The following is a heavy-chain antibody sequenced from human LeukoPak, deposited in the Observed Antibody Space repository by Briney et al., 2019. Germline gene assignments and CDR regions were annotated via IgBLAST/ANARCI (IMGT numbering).Heavy chain of an antibody. Sequence: GGSLRLSCTGSRFIFSNYWMSWVRQAPGKGLEWAANINQDGSEKYYVDSVKGRFTVSRDNAKNSLYLQMHSVRAEDTAVYYCARDRGNRWLDAFDIWGQGTMVTVSS. CDR2: INQDGSEK. D-gene: IGHD4-23*01. CDR1: RFIFSNYW. V-gene: IGHV3-7*01. CDR3: ARDRGNRWLDAFDI. J-gene: IGHJ3*02.